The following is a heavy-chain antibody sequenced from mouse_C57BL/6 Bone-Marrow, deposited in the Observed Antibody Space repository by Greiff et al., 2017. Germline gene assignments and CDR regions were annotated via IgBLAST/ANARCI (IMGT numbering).Heavy chain of an antibody. J-gene: IGHJ3*01. V-gene: IGHV1-81*01. CDR2: IYPRSGNT. Sequence: QVQLQQSGAELARPGASVKLSCKASGYTFTSYCISWVKQSTGQGLEWIGEIYPRSGNTYYNEKFTGKATLTADKSSSTAYVELRSLTSEDSAVYFCARTTYYGNPAWFAYWGQGALVTVSA. CDR3: ARTTYYGNPAWFAY. D-gene: IGHD1-1*01. CDR1: GYTFTSYC.